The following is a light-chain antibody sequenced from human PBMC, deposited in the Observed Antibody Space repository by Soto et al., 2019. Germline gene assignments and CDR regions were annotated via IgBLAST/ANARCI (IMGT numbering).Light chain of an antibody. CDR2: ETN. V-gene: IGLV1-51*02. Sequence: QSVLTQPPSVSAASGQKVTISCSGSSSNIGKNYVSWYQQAPGTAPKLLIYETNKRPSGIPDRFSGSKSGTSATLGISGLQTGDEADYYCGTWDTSLTVVLFGGGTKVTVL. J-gene: IGLJ2*01. CDR1: SSNIGKNY. CDR3: GTWDTSLTVVL.